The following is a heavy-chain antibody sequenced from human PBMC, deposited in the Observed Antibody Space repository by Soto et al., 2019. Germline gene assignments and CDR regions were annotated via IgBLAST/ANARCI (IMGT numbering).Heavy chain of an antibody. CDR2: ISSSSSYI. CDR3: ARDPSMGRYSGYDWWFDP. D-gene: IGHD5-12*01. CDR1: GFTFSSYS. V-gene: IGHV3-21*01. Sequence: KPGGSLRLSCAASGFTFSSYSMNWVRQAPGKGLEWVSSISSSSSYIYYADSVKGRFTISRDNAKNSLYLQMNSLRAEDTAVYYCARDPSMGRYSGYDWWFDPWGQGTLVTVSS. J-gene: IGHJ5*02.